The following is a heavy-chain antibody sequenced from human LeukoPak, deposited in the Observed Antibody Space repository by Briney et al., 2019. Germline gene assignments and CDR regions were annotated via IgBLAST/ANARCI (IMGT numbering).Heavy chain of an antibody. CDR3: ARGYCSSTSCHQLYYFDY. J-gene: IGHJ4*02. Sequence: VASVKVSCKASGYTFTSYYMHWVRQAPGQGLKWMGIINPSGGSTSYAQKFQGRVTMTRDTSTSTVYMELSSLRSEDTAVYYCARGYCSSTSCHQLYYFDYWGQGTLVTVSS. CDR2: INPSGGST. D-gene: IGHD2-2*01. CDR1: GYTFTSYY. V-gene: IGHV1-46*01.